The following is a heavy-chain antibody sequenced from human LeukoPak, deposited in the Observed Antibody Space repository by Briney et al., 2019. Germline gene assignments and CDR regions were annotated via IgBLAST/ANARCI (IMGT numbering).Heavy chain of an antibody. Sequence: PGGSLRLSCAASGFTFDDYAMHWVRQAPGKGLEWVSLISGDGGSTFYADSVQGRFTISRDNSKNSLHLQMNNLRTEDTALYYCGYSSSWYRVDCWGRGNLVTVSS. CDR1: GFTFDDYA. D-gene: IGHD6-13*01. V-gene: IGHV3-43*02. J-gene: IGHJ4*02. CDR2: ISGDGGST. CDR3: GYSSSWYRVDC.